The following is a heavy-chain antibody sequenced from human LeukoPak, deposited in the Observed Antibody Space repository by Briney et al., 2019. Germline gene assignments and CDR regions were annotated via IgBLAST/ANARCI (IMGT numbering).Heavy chain of an antibody. CDR2: ISAYNGNT. CDR1: RNTFTNYS. Sequence: GAAATVSNTTSRNTFTNYSIGGVRQGPGQKNERMGWISAYNGNTESARKLQGRLTMTTDTTTSTAYMELRSLSSVDTAVYFCARVASTNAFDVWGQGTVVTVSS. J-gene: IGHJ3*01. V-gene: IGHV1-18*01. CDR3: ARVASTNAFDV.